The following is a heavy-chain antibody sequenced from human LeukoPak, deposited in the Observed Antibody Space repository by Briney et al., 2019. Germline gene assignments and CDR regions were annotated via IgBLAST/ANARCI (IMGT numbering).Heavy chain of an antibody. CDR2: INPNSGGT. Sequence: GASVKVSCKASGYTFTGYYMHWVRQAPGQGLEWMGWINPNSGGTNYAQKFQGRVTMSRDTSISTAYMELSRLRSDDTAVYYCARDYGTIHPNDAFDIWGQGTMVTVSS. J-gene: IGHJ3*02. CDR3: ARDYGTIHPNDAFDI. CDR1: GYTFTGYY. D-gene: IGHD2-2*02. V-gene: IGHV1-2*02.